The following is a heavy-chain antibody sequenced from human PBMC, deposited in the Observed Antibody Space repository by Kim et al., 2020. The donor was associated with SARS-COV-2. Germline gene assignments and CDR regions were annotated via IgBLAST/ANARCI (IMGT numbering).Heavy chain of an antibody. CDR3: ATERDRGVINFPNYYYYGMDV. CDR2: FDPEDGET. V-gene: IGHV1-24*01. J-gene: IGHJ6*02. CDR1: GYTLTELS. Sequence: ASVKVSCKVSGYTLTELSMHWVRQAPGKGLEWMGGFDPEDGETIYAQKFQGRVTMTEDTSTDTAYMELSSLRSEDTAVYYCATERDRGVINFPNYYYYGMDVWGQGTTVTVSS. D-gene: IGHD3-10*01.